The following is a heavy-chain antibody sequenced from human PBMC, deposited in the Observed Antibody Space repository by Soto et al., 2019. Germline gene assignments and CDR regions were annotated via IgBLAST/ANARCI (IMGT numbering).Heavy chain of an antibody. D-gene: IGHD6-6*01. Sequence: QVQLVESGGGLVKPGGSLRLSCAASGFTFSDYDMSWIRQAPGKGLEWVSFVSSSGTTIYYADPVKGRFTISRDNAKNSLYLQMNSLRAEDTAVYYCARMGPRAARPSYWGQGTLVTVSS. V-gene: IGHV3-11*01. CDR2: VSSSGTTI. CDR3: ARMGPRAARPSY. CDR1: GFTFSDYD. J-gene: IGHJ4*02.